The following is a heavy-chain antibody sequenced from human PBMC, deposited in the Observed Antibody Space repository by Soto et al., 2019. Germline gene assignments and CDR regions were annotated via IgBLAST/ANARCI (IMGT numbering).Heavy chain of an antibody. Sequence: PGGSLRLSCAASGFTFGNYAMGWVRQAPGKGLEWVSGIVASDGRTFYADSAKGRFTISRDNSRSTLYLQMNSLRADDTAVYYCVKDLVVLSAIFDSWGRGTLVTVSS. D-gene: IGHD2-21*02. CDR3: VKDLVVLSAIFDS. J-gene: IGHJ4*02. CDR1: GFTFGNYA. CDR2: IVASDGRT. V-gene: IGHV3-23*01.